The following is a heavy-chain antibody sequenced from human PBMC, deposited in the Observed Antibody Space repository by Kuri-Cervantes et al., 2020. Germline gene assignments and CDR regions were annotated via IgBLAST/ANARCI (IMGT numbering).Heavy chain of an antibody. J-gene: IGHJ6*02. CDR2: INPNSGGT. CDR3: ARGDYYYYYGMDV. CDR1: GYTFTGYY. Sequence: ASVKVTCKASGYTFTGYYMHWVRQAPGQGLEWMGWINPNSGGTNYAQKFQGRVTMTRDTSISTAYMELSRLRSDDTAVYYCARGDYYYYYGMDVWGQGTTVTVSS. V-gene: IGHV1-2*02.